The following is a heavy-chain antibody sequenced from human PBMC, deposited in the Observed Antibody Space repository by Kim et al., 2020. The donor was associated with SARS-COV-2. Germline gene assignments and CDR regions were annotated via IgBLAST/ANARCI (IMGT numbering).Heavy chain of an antibody. CDR1: GDRLSQLA. V-gene: IGHV1-24*01. CDR2: FDPEKPKT. CDR3: ATHQGDSWSGQDI. J-gene: IGHJ6*02. D-gene: IGHD3-3*01. Sequence: ASVKVSCKVSGDRLSQLAMQWVRHTPGKGLEWMGGFDPEKPKTVYAQKFKGRVTMIDDTSSDTAYMELSSLGFDDTAVYYCATHQGDSWSGQDIWGQGTTVTVSS.